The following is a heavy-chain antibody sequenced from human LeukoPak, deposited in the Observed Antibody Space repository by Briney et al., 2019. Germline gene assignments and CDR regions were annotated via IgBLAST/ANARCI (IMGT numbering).Heavy chain of an antibody. V-gene: IGHV1-69*02. CDR3: ARGGGQYCSSTSCSNWFDP. Sequence: SVKVSCKASGGTFSSYTISWVRQAPGQGLEWMGRIIPILGIANYAQRFQGRVTITADKSTSTAYMELSSLRSEDTAVYYCARGGGQYCSSTSCSNWFDPWGQGTLVTVSS. J-gene: IGHJ5*02. D-gene: IGHD2-2*01. CDR1: GGTFSSYT. CDR2: IIPILGIA.